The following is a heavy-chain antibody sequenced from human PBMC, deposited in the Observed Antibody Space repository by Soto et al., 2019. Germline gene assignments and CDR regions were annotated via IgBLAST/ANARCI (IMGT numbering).Heavy chain of an antibody. V-gene: IGHV3-53*01. CDR1: GFSVSSNY. D-gene: IGHD3-22*01. Sequence: DVQLVESGGGLVQPGGSLRLSCAISGFSVSSNYLSWVRQAPGKGLEWVSVHYSGGSTYYADSVQGRFTISRDKSKESLSLQMTRLRVEDSAVYYCAKNHRTTYEVDFWGQGTRVTVSS. CDR3: AKNHRTTYEVDF. J-gene: IGHJ4*02. CDR2: HYSGGST.